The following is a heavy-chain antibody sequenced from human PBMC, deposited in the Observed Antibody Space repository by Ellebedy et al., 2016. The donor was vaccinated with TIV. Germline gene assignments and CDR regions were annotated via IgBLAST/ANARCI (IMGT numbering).Heavy chain of an antibody. D-gene: IGHD4-11*01. J-gene: IGHJ2*01. V-gene: IGHV3-7*01. CDR2: INEDGTNK. CDR1: EFTLANYW. Sequence: GESLKISCTASEFTLANYWMTWVRQAPGKGLEWVANINEDGTNKHYVDSVKGRFTISRDNAGNSLYLQMNSLGAEDTAVYYCARAIYSASYLWGRGTLVTVSS. CDR3: ARAIYSASYL.